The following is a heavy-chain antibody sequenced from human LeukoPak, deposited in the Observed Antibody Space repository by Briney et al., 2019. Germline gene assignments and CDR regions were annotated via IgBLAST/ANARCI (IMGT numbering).Heavy chain of an antibody. CDR3: ARPGRVGANHNYFDY. V-gene: IGHV1-69*02. J-gene: IGHJ4*02. D-gene: IGHD1-26*01. Sequence: SVKVSCKASGGTFSSYTISWVRQAPGQGLEWMERIIPILGIANYAQKFQGRVTITADKSTSTAYMELSSLRSEDTAVYYCARPGRVGANHNYFDYWGQGTLVTVSS. CDR2: IIPILGIA. CDR1: GGTFSSYT.